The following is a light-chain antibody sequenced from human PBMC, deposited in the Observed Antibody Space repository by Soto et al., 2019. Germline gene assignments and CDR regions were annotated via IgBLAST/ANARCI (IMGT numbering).Light chain of an antibody. CDR3: QQSYSTPRT. CDR2: AAS. Sequence: DIQMTQSPSTLSASVGDRVTITCRASQDISSWVAWYQQKPGKAPKLLISAASSLQSGVPRRFSGSGSGTDFTLTISSLQPEDFATYYCQQSYSTPRTFGQGTKVDI. V-gene: IGKV1-39*01. CDR1: QDISSW. J-gene: IGKJ1*01.